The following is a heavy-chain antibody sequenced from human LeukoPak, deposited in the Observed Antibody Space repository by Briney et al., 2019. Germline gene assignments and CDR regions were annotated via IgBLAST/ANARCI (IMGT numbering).Heavy chain of an antibody. V-gene: IGHV1-8*03. CDR2: MNPNSGNT. J-gene: IGHJ4*02. CDR1: GYTFTSYD. Sequence: ASVKVSCKASGYTFTSYDINWVRQATGQGLEWMGWMNPNSGNTGYAQKFQGRVTITRNTSISTAYMELSSLRPEDTAVYYCARVMITFGGVIVNFDYWGQGTLVTVSS. D-gene: IGHD3-16*02. CDR3: ARVMITFGGVIVNFDY.